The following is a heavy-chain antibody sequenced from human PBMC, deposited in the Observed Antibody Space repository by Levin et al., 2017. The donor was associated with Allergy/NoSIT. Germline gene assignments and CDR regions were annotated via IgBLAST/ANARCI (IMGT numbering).Heavy chain of an antibody. CDR1: EFTLSTFW. J-gene: IGHJ2*01. CDR2: INSDGSST. V-gene: IGHV3-74*01. D-gene: IGHD3-16*01. CDR3: AREGRWGEHFDL. Sequence: GGSLRLSCAASEFTLSTFWMHWVRQAPGKGLVWVSRINSDGSSTTYADSVRGRITISRDNAKNTVYLQIRSLRAEDTAVYYCAREGRWGEHFDLWGRGTLVTVSS.